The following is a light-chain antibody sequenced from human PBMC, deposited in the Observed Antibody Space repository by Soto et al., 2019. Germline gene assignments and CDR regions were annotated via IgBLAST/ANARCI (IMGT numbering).Light chain of an antibody. Sequence: DIQMTQSPSSVSASVGDRVTITCRASQGITNWLAWYQQKPGKAPKLLIYAASGLPSGVPSRFSGSGSGTDFTLTISSLQPEDFETYYCQQANSFPLTLGGGTKLDI. CDR2: AAS. J-gene: IGKJ4*01. CDR3: QQANSFPLT. CDR1: QGITNW. V-gene: IGKV1-12*01.